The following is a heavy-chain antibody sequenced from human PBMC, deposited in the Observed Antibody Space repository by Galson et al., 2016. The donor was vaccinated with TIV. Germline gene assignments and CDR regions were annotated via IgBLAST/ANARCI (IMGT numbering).Heavy chain of an antibody. J-gene: IGHJ2*01. CDR3: ARSGYTYGWIGLPSGYWYFDL. D-gene: IGHD5-18*01. CDR1: GYTFNNFG. CDR2: ISVYNGET. V-gene: IGHV1-18*01. Sequence: SVKVSCKASGYTFNNFGVSWVRQAPGQGLEWMGWISVYNGETKYEQKFQDRVTLTTDTSTNAAYMELRSLTSDDTAVYYCARSGYTYGWIGLPSGYWYFDLWGRGTLVTVSS.